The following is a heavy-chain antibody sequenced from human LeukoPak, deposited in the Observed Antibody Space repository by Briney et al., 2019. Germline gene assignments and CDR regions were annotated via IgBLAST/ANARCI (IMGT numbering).Heavy chain of an antibody. Sequence: PGGSLRLSCAASGFTFSSYSMNWVRQAPGKGLEWVSSISTSSIYIYYADSLKGRFTISRDNAKNTLNLQMNSLRAEDTAVYYCARDLGQYYDASDNWFDPWGQGTLVTVSS. J-gene: IGHJ5*02. CDR2: ISTSSIYI. D-gene: IGHD3-22*01. CDR3: ARDLGQYYDASDNWFDP. CDR1: GFTFSSYS. V-gene: IGHV3-21*01.